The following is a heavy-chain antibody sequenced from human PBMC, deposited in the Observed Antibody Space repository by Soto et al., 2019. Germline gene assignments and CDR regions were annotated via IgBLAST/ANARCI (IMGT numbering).Heavy chain of an antibody. V-gene: IGHV4-31*03. CDR3: SRYINTAGWFVH. Sequence: PSETLSITCSVSGGSISSGNYFWSWIRHHPGKGLEWIGYINYSGSTYYTASLESRVTISVDTSKKQFSLKVSSVTAADTAVYYGSRYINTAGWFVHRGQGTLVTVAS. CDR1: GGSISSGNYF. J-gene: IGHJ5*02. CDR2: INYSGST. D-gene: IGHD1-1*01.